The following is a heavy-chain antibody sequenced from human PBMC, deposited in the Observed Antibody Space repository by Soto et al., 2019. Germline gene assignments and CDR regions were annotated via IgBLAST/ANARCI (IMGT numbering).Heavy chain of an antibody. J-gene: IGHJ6*02. CDR3: ARDRGDCSSVSCYGSFYYGMDV. V-gene: IGHV3-53*02. D-gene: IGHD2-2*01. Sequence: EVQLVETGGGLIQPGGSLRLSCAAPGFIVISHSMSWVRQAPGKGREWVSAIYSGGSTYYTDSVEGRFTISRDVSKNILYLQMNSLRADDTAVYYCARDRGDCSSVSCYGSFYYGMDVWGQGTTVIVSS. CDR1: GFIVISHS. CDR2: IYSGGST.